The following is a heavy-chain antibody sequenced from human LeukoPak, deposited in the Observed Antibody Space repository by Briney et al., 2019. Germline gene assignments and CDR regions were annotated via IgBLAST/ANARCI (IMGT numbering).Heavy chain of an antibody. CDR3: ARDLGYYYDSSGYRPNAFDI. V-gene: IGHV7-4-1*02. Sequence: GASVKVSCKASGYTFTSYAINWVRQAPGQGLEWMGWINTNTGDPMYAQGFTGRFVFSLDTSVNTAYLQISSLKAEDTAVYYCARDLGYYYDSSGYRPNAFDIWGQGTMVTVSS. CDR2: INTNTGDP. J-gene: IGHJ3*02. CDR1: GYTFTSYA. D-gene: IGHD3-22*01.